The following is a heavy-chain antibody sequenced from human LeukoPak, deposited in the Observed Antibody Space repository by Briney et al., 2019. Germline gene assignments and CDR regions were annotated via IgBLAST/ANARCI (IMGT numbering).Heavy chain of an antibody. CDR2: IYYSGST. V-gene: IGHV4-59*01. Sequence: SETLSLTCTVSGGSISSYYWSWIRQPPGKGLEWIGYIYYSGSTNYNPSLKSRVTISVDTSKNQFSLKLSSVTAADTAVYYCARDLAVAGTPLGYWGQGTLVTVSS. CDR1: GGSISSYY. D-gene: IGHD6-19*01. CDR3: ARDLAVAGTPLGY. J-gene: IGHJ4*02.